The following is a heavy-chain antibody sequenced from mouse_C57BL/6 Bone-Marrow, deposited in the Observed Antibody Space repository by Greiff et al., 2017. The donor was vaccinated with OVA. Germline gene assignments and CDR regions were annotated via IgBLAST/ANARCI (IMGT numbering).Heavy chain of an antibody. Sequence: VQLQQSGAELARPGASVKLSCKASGYTFTSYGISWVKQRTGQGLEWIGEIYPRSGNTYYNEKFKGKATLTADKSSSTAYMELRSLTSEDSAVYFCARDLVIYYYGSFDYWGQGTTLTVSS. J-gene: IGHJ2*01. V-gene: IGHV1-81*01. CDR1: GYTFTSYG. CDR2: IYPRSGNT. D-gene: IGHD1-1*01. CDR3: ARDLVIYYYGSFDY.